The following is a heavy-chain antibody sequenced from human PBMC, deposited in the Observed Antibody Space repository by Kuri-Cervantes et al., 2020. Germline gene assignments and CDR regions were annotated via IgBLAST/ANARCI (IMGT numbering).Heavy chain of an antibody. Sequence: GESLKISCAASGFTFSSYAMSWVRQAPGKGLEWLANIRQDGSEKYYVDSVKGRFTISRDNAKNSLFLQMNSLRAEDTAVYYCARDRVGTKYFQHWGQGTLVTVSS. CDR3: ARDRVGTKYFQH. CDR1: GFTFSSYA. V-gene: IGHV3-7*01. D-gene: IGHD1-26*01. CDR2: IRQDGSEK. J-gene: IGHJ1*01.